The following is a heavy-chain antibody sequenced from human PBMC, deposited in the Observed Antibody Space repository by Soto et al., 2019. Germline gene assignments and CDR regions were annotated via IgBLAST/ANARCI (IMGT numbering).Heavy chain of an antibody. J-gene: IGHJ4*02. D-gene: IGHD5-12*01. Sequence: SETLSLTCAVSRGSFSNTNWWSWVRQSPGKGLEWIGEIYHSGSTNHNPSLKSRVTISIDKSKNQFSLKLNSVTAADTAVYYCARVRYSGYDRDFDYWGQGTLVTVSS. CDR2: IYHSGST. V-gene: IGHV4-4*02. CDR3: ARVRYSGYDRDFDY. CDR1: RGSFSNTNW.